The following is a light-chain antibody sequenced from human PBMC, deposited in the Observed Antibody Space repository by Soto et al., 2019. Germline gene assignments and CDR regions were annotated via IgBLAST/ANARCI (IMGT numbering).Light chain of an antibody. CDR1: QSVTNY. CDR3: QQRDDLYT. J-gene: IGKJ2*01. V-gene: IGKV3-11*01. CDR2: DAS. Sequence: PGERATLSCRASQSVTNYVAWYQQKPGQAPRLLIYDASNRATGIPARFSGSGSGTDFTLTISSLEPEDFGVYYCQQRDDLYTFGQGTKLEIK.